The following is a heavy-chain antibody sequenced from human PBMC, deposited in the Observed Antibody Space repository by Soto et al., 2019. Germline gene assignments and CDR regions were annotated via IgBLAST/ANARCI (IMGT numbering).Heavy chain of an antibody. CDR2: MSGSGGST. V-gene: IGHV3-23*01. CDR1: GFFFSDYS. J-gene: IGHJ4*02. CDR3: ARSLGNTWNDHDFFY. Sequence: EVQLLESGGDLVQPGGSLRLSCAASGFFFSDYSMSWVRQAPGKGLEWVSGMSGSGGSTYYADSVKGRFTISRDNFKDTLYLQMNSLRGDDTAVYYCARSLGNTWNDHDFFYWGQGTLLTVSS. D-gene: IGHD1-1*01.